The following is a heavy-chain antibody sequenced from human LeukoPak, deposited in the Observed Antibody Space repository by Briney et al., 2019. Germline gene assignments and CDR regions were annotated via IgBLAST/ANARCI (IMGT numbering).Heavy chain of an antibody. CDR2: IWYDGSDK. Sequence: PGRSLRPSCAASGFTFSSDGMHWVRQAPGKGLEWVAVIWYDGSDKYYADSVKGRFTISRDNSKSTLYLQMSSLRAEDTAVYYCARTNLFLDTAVNDAFDVWGQGTMVIASS. CDR1: GFTFSSDG. CDR3: ARTNLFLDTAVNDAFDV. V-gene: IGHV3-33*01. D-gene: IGHD5-18*01. J-gene: IGHJ3*01.